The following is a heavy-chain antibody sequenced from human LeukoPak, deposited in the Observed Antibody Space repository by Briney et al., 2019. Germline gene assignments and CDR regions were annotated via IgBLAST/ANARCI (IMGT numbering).Heavy chain of an antibody. CDR1: GFTFSSYG. V-gene: IGHV3-30*18. Sequence: RRSLRLSCAASGFTFSSYGMHWVRQAPGKGLEWVAVISYDGSNKYYADSVKGRFTISRDNSKNTLYLQMNSLRAEDTAVYYCAKDGRWEQQLPTGTSFDYWGQGTLVTVSS. CDR3: AKDGRWEQQLPTGTSFDY. J-gene: IGHJ4*02. D-gene: IGHD6-13*01. CDR2: ISYDGSNK.